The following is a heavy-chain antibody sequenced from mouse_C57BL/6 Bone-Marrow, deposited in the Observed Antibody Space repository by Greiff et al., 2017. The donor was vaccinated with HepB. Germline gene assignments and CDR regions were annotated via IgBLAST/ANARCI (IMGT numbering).Heavy chain of an antibody. CDR2: ISNGGGST. CDR3: ARQGWLPRYFDV. D-gene: IGHD2-3*01. Sequence: EVKLMESGGGLVQPGGSLKLSCAASGFTFSDYYMYWVRQTPEKRLEWVAYISNGGGSTYYPDTVKGRFTISRDNAKNTLYLQMSRLKSEDTAMYYCARQGWLPRYFDVWGTGTTVTVSS. J-gene: IGHJ1*03. CDR1: GFTFSDYY. V-gene: IGHV5-12*01.